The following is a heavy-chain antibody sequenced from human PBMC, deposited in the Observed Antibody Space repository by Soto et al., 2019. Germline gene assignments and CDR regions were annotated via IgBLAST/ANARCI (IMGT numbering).Heavy chain of an antibody. CDR3: AREPLVRVAPAAIHYYGMDV. CDR2: ISYDGSNK. D-gene: IGHD2-2*01. V-gene: IGHV3-30-3*01. CDR1: GFTFSSYA. J-gene: IGHJ6*02. Sequence: PGGSLRLSCAASGFTFSSYAMHWVRQAPGKGLEWVAVISYDGSNKYYADSVKGRFTISRDNSKNTLYLQMNSLRAEDTAVYYCAREPLVRVAPAAIHYYGMDVWGQGTTVTVSS.